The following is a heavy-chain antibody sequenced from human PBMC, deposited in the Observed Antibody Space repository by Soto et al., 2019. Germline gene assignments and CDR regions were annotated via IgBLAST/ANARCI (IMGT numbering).Heavy chain of an antibody. D-gene: IGHD1-26*01. Sequence: SETLSLTCTVSGDSISSYYWTWIRQPPGKGLEWIAFIYYGGSINYNPSLKSRVAISVDTSKNQFSLNLNSVTAADTAVYYCARQPLHRVGSSISTLDIWGQGTVVTVSS. V-gene: IGHV4-59*08. CDR3: ARQPLHRVGSSISTLDI. J-gene: IGHJ3*02. CDR2: IYYGGSI. CDR1: GDSISSYY.